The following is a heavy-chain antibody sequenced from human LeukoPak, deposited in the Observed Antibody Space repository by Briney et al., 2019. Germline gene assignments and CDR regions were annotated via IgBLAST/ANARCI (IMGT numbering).Heavy chain of an antibody. J-gene: IGHJ2*01. CDR3: ARRSGDSTHYWYFDL. D-gene: IGHD2-21*02. CDR1: GGSISSSSYY. CDR2: IYYSGST. V-gene: IGHV4-39*07. Sequence: SETLSLTCTVSGGSISSSSYYWGWIRQPPGKGLEWIGSIYYSGSTYYNPSLKSRVTMSVDTSKNQFSLKLSSVTAADTAVYYCARRSGDSTHYWYFDLWGRGTLVTVSS.